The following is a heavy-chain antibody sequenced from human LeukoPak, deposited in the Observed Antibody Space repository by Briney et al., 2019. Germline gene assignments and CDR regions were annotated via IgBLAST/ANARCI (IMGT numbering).Heavy chain of an antibody. CDR1: GFTFSSNW. CDR2: INSDGGST. CDR3: AKGLLGYCTNGVCYGDSYYYYYGMDV. Sequence: GGSLRLSCAASGFTFSSNWMHWVRQAPGKGLVWVSRINSDGGSTSYADSVKGRFTISRDNSKNTLYLQMNSLRAEDTAVYYCAKGLLGYCTNGVCYGDSYYYYYGMDVWGQGTTVTVSS. V-gene: IGHV3-74*01. J-gene: IGHJ6*02. D-gene: IGHD2-8*01.